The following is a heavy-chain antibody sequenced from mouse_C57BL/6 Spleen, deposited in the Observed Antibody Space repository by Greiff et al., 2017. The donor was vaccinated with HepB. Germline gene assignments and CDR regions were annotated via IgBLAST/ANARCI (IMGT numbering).Heavy chain of an antibody. CDR1: GYAFSSSW. CDR2: IYPGDGDT. V-gene: IGHV1-82*01. D-gene: IGHD2-4*01. J-gene: IGHJ2*01. CDR3: ARKADDYDEDY. Sequence: QVQLQQSGPELVKPGASVKISCKASGYAFSSSWMNWVKQRPGKGLEWIGRIYPGDGDTNYNGKFKGKATLTADKSSSTAYMQLSSLTSEDSAVYFCARKADDYDEDYWGQGTTLTVSS.